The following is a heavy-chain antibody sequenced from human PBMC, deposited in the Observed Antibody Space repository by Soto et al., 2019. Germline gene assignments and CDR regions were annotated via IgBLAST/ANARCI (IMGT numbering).Heavy chain of an antibody. J-gene: IGHJ5*02. CDR3: ARDRAIYNWDHNWFDT. V-gene: IGHV1-8*01. D-gene: IGHD1-20*01. Sequence: QVQLVQSGAEVKKPGATVKVSCKASGYTFVSHDINWVRQATGQGLEWLGWKNPNSGNTGYAQKLQSRGTITKNTSKSTAYMEPSRVRSEDTAVYYCARDRAIYNWDHNWFDTWGQGTLVIVSS. CDR1: GYTFVSHD. CDR2: KNPNSGNT.